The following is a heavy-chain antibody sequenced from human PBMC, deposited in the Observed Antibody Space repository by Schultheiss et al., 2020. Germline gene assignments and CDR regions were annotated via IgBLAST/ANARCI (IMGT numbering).Heavy chain of an antibody. CDR3: ARSHLYNSSPRKTKFDY. D-gene: IGHD5-24*01. CDR1: GFTFSSYA. Sequence: GGSLRLSCAASGFTFSSYAMHWVRQAPGKGLEWVAVISYDGSNKYYADSVKGRFTISRDNSKNTLYLQMNSLRAEDTAVYYCARSHLYNSSPRKTKFDYWGQGTLVTVSS. J-gene: IGHJ4*02. CDR2: ISYDGSNK. V-gene: IGHV3-30*04.